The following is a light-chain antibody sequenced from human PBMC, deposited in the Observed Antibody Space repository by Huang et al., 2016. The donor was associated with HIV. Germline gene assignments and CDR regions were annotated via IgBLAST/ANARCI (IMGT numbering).Light chain of an antibody. CDR3: QQYSNGPPLT. Sequence: EIVMTQSPATLSVSPGERVTLSCRASQSVTNDLDWYQQKPGQAPRRLICGASTRGTGFPARFSGSGSGTEFTLTISSLQSEDFGLYFCQQYSNGPPLTFGQGTRLEIK. V-gene: IGKV3-15*01. CDR2: GAS. CDR1: QSVTND. J-gene: IGKJ5*01.